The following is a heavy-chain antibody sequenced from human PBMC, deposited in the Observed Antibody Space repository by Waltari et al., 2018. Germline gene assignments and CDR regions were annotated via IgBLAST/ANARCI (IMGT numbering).Heavy chain of an antibody. CDR1: GYTFTSYD. Sequence: QVQLVQSGAEVKKPGSSVKVSCKASGYTFTSYDINWVRQATGQGLEWMGWMNPNSGNTGYAQKFQGRVTMTRYTSTSTVYMELSSLRSEDTAVYYCARQKQLWFYYFDYWGQGTLVTVSS. CDR2: MNPNSGNT. J-gene: IGHJ4*02. V-gene: IGHV1-8*01. CDR3: ARQKQLWFYYFDY. D-gene: IGHD5-18*01.